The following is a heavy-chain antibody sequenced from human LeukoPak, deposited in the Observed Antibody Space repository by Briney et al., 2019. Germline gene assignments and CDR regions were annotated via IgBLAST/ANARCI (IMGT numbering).Heavy chain of an antibody. D-gene: IGHD4-11*01. V-gene: IGHV4-59*01. J-gene: IGHJ4*02. Sequence: QPSETLSLTYTVSGGSISSYYWSWIRQPPGKGLEWIGYIYYSGSTNYNPSLKSRVTISVDTSKNQFSLKLSSVTAADTAVYYCARLGYSNYVDYWGQGTLVTASS. CDR1: GGSISSYY. CDR2: IYYSGST. CDR3: ARLGYSNYVDY.